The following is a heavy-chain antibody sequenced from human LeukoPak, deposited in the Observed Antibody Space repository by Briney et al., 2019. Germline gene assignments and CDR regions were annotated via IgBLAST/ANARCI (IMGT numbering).Heavy chain of an antibody. J-gene: IGHJ4*02. CDR1: GFTFSSYW. D-gene: IGHD3-3*01. CDR3: ASDYDFWSGYPDY. Sequence: GGSLRLSCAASGFTFSSYWMSWVRQAPGKGLEWVANIKQDGSEKYYVDSEKGRFTISRDNAKNSLYLQMNSLRAEDTAVYYCASDYDFWSGYPDYWGQGTLVTVSS. V-gene: IGHV3-7*03. CDR2: IKQDGSEK.